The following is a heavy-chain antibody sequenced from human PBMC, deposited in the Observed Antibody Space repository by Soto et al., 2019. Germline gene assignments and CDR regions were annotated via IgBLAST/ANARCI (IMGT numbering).Heavy chain of an antibody. J-gene: IGHJ4*02. CDR2: INPSGGST. D-gene: IGHD1-26*01. V-gene: IGHV1-46*01. Sequence: AAVKVSLKASGYTFTSCYMHWVRQAPGQVLEWMGIINPSGGSTSYAEKFQGRVTMTRDTSASTVYMGLSSLRSEDTAVYYCMRGGLGDSPIDYWGQGTQVTVST. CDR3: MRGGLGDSPIDY. CDR1: GYTFTSCY.